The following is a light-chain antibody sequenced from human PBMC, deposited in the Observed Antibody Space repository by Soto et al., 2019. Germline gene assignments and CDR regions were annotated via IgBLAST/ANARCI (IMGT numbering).Light chain of an antibody. V-gene: IGKV3-20*01. Sequence: EIVLTQSPGTLSLSPGERATVSCRASRSVVSGYVAWYQQKPDQAPRLVIFGASTRSTGIPDRFSGGGSGTEYTLTISALEPEDFAVYYCQHYADSPTFGRGTKVEI. J-gene: IGKJ4*01. CDR1: RSVVSGY. CDR2: GAS. CDR3: QHYADSPT.